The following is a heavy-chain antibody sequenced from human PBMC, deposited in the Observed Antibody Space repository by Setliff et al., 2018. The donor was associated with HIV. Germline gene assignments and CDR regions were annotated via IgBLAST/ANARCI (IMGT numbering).Heavy chain of an antibody. CDR1: GESFSDDY. CDR3: ARVSSGWTYYYYYYMDV. Sequence: PSETLSLTCAVYGESFSDDYWSWIRQPPGWGLEWIGEINHSGSTNYNPSLKSRVTISVDTSKNQFSLKLSSVTAADTAVYYCARVSSGWTYYYYYYMDVWGKGTTVTVSS. V-gene: IGHV4-34*01. CDR2: INHSGST. D-gene: IGHD6-19*01. J-gene: IGHJ6*03.